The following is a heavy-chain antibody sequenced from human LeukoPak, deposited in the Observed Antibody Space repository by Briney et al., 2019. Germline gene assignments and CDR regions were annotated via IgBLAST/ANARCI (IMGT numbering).Heavy chain of an antibody. D-gene: IGHD1-14*01. V-gene: IGHV4-59*01. J-gene: IGHJ3*02. CDR2: IYYSGST. Sequence: SETLSLTCTVSGGSISSYYWSWIRQPPGKGLEWIGYIYYSGSTNYNPSLKSRVTISVDTSKNQFSLELSSVTAADTAVYYCARNRRDAFDIWGQGTMVTVSS. CDR3: ARNRRDAFDI. CDR1: GGSISSYY.